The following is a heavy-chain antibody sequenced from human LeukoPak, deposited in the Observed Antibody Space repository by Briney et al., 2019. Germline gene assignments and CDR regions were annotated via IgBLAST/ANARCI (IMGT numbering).Heavy chain of an antibody. CDR2: IVPIFGLA. J-gene: IGHJ6*03. D-gene: IGHD3-16*01. V-gene: IGHV1-69*13. CDR3: ARDKGRDDTGFPTGGRYYYYMDV. Sequence: SVKVSCKASGGTFSTYAFSWVRQAPGQGLEWMGGIVPIFGLANYAQKFQARVTITADESTSTVYMELSSLRSEDTAVYYCARDKGRDDTGFPTGGRYYYYMDVWGKGTTVTISS. CDR1: GGTFSTYA.